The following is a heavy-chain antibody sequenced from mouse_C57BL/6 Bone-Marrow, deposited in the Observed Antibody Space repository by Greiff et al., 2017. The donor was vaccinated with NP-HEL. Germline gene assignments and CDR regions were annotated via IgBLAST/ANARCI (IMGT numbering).Heavy chain of an antibody. CDR1: GFTFSDYG. CDR3: AKDYGSSWYFDV. J-gene: IGHJ1*03. Sequence: EVKLVESGGGLVKPGGSLKLSCAASGFTFSDYGMHWVRQAPEKGLEWVAYISSGSSTIYYADTVKGRFTISRDNAKNTLFLQMTSLRSVDTAMYYCAKDYGSSWYFDVWGTGTTVTVSS. D-gene: IGHD1-1*01. CDR2: ISSGSSTI. V-gene: IGHV5-17*01.